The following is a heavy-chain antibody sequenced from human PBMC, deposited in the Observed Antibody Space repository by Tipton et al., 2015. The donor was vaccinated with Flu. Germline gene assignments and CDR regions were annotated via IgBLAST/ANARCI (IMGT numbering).Heavy chain of an antibody. CDR2: ISSNGRSI. V-gene: IGHV3-48*03. CDR1: GFTFRNYE. D-gene: IGHD3-16*01. CDR3: AREYYGPRDC. J-gene: IGHJ4*02. Sequence: SLRLSCVGSGFTFRNYEMNWVRQAPGKGLEWVSDISSNGRSIAYADSVKGRFTISRDNAKNSLYLQMNSLRAEDTAVYYCAREYYGPRDCWGRGTLVTVSS.